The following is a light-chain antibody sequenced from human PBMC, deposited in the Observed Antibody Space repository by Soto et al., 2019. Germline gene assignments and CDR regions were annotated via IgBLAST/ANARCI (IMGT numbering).Light chain of an antibody. CDR3: GTWDSSLSAVV. CDR2: DNN. J-gene: IGLJ2*01. V-gene: IGLV1-51*01. Sequence: QSVLTQPPSVSAAPGQKVAISCSGSSSNIGTYYVSWYQHVPGAAPKLLIYDNNERPSGIPDRFSGSKSGTSATLGITGLQTEDEADDHCGTWDSSLSAVVFGGGTKVTVL. CDR1: SSNIGTYY.